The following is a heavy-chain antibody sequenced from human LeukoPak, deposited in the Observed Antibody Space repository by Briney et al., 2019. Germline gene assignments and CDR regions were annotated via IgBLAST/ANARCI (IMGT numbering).Heavy chain of an antibody. D-gene: IGHD6-13*01. V-gene: IGHV3-21*01. CDR1: GFTFSSYS. Sequence: PGGSLRLSCAASGFTFSSYSMNWVRQAPGKGLEWVSSISSSSSYIYYADSVKGRFTISRDNAKNSLYLQMNSLGAEDTAVYYCARDLNAAAGTPGGVYWGQGPLVTVSS. CDR2: ISSSSSYI. J-gene: IGHJ4*02. CDR3: ARDLNAAAGTPGGVY.